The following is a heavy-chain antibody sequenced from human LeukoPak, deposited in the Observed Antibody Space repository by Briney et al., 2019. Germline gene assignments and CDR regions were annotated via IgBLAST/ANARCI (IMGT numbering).Heavy chain of an antibody. V-gene: IGHV3-30*02. CDR2: IRYDGSNK. Sequence: PGRSLRLSCAASGFTFSSYGMHWVRQAPGKGLEWVAFIRYDGSNKYYADSVKGRFTISRDNSKNTLYLQMNSLRAEDTAVYYCAKDPIAAAGTLHYWGQGTLVTVSS. J-gene: IGHJ4*02. CDR3: AKDPIAAAGTLHY. CDR1: GFTFSSYG. D-gene: IGHD6-13*01.